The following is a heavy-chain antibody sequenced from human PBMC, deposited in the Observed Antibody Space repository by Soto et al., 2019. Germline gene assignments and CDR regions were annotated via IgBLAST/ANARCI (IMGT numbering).Heavy chain of an antibody. D-gene: IGHD3-3*01. Sequence: EVQLVESGGGLVQPGGSLRLSCAASGFTFRSFWMHWVRQAPGKGLVWVSRINSDGSSTRYADSVKGRFTISRDNAKNTVYLQMDSLRVDDTAVYYCARVAPPDYDFWFDPWGQGTLVTVSS. CDR1: GFTFRSFW. CDR2: INSDGSST. V-gene: IGHV3-74*01. J-gene: IGHJ5*02. CDR3: ARVAPPDYDFWFDP.